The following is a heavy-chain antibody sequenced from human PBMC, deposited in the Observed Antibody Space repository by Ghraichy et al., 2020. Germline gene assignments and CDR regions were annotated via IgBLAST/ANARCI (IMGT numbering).Heavy chain of an antibody. Sequence: GGSLTLSCVGSGFSFDGYNMNWVRQAPGKSLEWVSYITSSSRTIAYADSVRGRFTISRDNAQNSLYLQMKSLRDEDTAVYYCARASMVVRYFYYDGMDVWGQGTTVTVSS. CDR3: ARASMVVRYFYYDGMDV. J-gene: IGHJ6*02. CDR1: GFSFDGYN. V-gene: IGHV3-48*02. CDR2: ITSSSRTI. D-gene: IGHD2-21*01.